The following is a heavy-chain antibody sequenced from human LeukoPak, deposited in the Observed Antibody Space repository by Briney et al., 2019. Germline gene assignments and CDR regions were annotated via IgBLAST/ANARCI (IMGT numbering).Heavy chain of an antibody. CDR1: GFTFSSFA. Sequence: GRSLRLSCAASGFTFSSFAMSWVPHAPGKGLGWVSALSGSGTNTYFADSVKGRFTISRDNSKNTLYLQMNSLRAEDTALYYCAKGRDSSRYTPFDDWGQGTLVTVSS. V-gene: IGHV3-23*01. J-gene: IGHJ4*02. CDR2: LSGSGTNT. CDR3: AKGRDSSRYTPFDD. D-gene: IGHD3-22*01.